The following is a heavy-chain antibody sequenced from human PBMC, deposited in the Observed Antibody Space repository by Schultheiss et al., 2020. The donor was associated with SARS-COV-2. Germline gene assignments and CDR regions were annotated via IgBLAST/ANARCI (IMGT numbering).Heavy chain of an antibody. D-gene: IGHD2-15*01. CDR3: AREGYCSGGSCLGPYYYYYMEV. CDR2: IYYSGST. V-gene: IGHV4-59*01. J-gene: IGHJ6*03. Sequence: SETLSLTCTVSGGSISSYYWSWIRQPPGKGLEWIGYIYYSGSTNYNPSLKSRVTISVDTSKNQFSLKLSSVTAADTAVYYCAREGYCSGGSCLGPYYYYYMEVWGKGTTVTVP. CDR1: GGSISSYY.